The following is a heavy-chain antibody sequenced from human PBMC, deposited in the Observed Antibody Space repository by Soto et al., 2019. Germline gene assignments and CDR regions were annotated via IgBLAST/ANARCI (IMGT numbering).Heavy chain of an antibody. CDR1: GFTLSGYA. Sequence: EVQLLESGGGLVQPGDSLRLSCAASGFTLSGYAMSWVRQAPGKGLEWVSAISGGDGDTYYADSVKGRFTISRDTSKNTLFLQMSSLRADDTAIYYCAKDVTTVRGVIDYFDFWGQGTLVTVSS. CDR3: AKDVTTVRGVIDYFDF. CDR2: ISGGDGDT. D-gene: IGHD3-10*01. J-gene: IGHJ4*02. V-gene: IGHV3-23*01.